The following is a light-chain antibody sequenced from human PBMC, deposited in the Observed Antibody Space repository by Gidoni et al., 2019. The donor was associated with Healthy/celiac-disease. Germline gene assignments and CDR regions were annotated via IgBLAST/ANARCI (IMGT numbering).Light chain of an antibody. CDR2: DAS. CDR1: QDISNY. CDR3: QQYDNLPLT. J-gene: IGKJ4*01. V-gene: IGKV1-33*01. Sequence: DIQMTQSPSSMSASVGDRVTITCPASQDISNYLNWYKQKPGKAPKLLIYDASNLETGVPSRFGGSGSGTECTFTISSRQTEDIATYYGQQYDNLPLTFGGVTKVEIK.